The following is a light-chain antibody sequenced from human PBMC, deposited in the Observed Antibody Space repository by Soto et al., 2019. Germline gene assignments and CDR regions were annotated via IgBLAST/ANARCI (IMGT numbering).Light chain of an antibody. V-gene: IGKV1-27*01. J-gene: IGKJ4*01. CDR1: QSLSHY. CDR2: GAS. CDR3: QMYTSAPPRFT. Sequence: DIQMTQSPSSLSASVGDRVTITCRASQSLSHYLAWYQQKPWKVPRLLIYGASTLQSGVTSRFSGSGSGTDFALTISSLQPADVATYYCQMYTSAPPRFTFGGGTKVEIK.